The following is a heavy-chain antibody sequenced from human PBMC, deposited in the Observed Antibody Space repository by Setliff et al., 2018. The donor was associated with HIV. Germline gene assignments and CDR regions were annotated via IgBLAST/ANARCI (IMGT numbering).Heavy chain of an antibody. CDR2: IYTSGNT. Sequence: SETLSLTCKVSGDSISSGGYYWTWIRKPAGKGLEWIEHIYTSGNTNYNPSLKSRVSISVATSKNQFFLTLTSVTAADSAVYYCARLGEHDTGDLDVWGKGTTVTVSS. J-gene: IGHJ6*04. V-gene: IGHV4-61*09. CDR3: ARLGEHDTGDLDV. CDR1: GDSISSGGYY. D-gene: IGHD1-1*01.